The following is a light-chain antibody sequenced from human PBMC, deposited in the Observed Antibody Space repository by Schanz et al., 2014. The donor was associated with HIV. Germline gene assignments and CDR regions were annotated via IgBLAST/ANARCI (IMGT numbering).Light chain of an antibody. CDR1: YSNIGAGYD. CDR3: QSYDSSLSGVL. Sequence: QSVLTQPPSVSGAPGQRVTISCSGSYSNIGAGYDVHWYQQLPGTAPKLLIDAKNNRPSGVPDRFSVSKSGTSASLAITGLQDEDEADYYCQSYDSSLSGVLFGGGTKLTVL. J-gene: IGLJ2*01. CDR2: AKN. V-gene: IGLV1-40*01.